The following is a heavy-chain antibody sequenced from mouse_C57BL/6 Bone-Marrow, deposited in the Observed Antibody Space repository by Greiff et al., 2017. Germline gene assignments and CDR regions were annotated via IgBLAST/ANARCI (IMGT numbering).Heavy chain of an antibody. V-gene: IGHV7-3*01. CDR1: GFTFTDYY. D-gene: IGHD1-1*01. J-gene: IGHJ2*01. Sequence: DVQLVESGGGLVQPGGSLSLSCAASGFTFTDYYMSWVRQPPGKALEWLGFICNKANGYTTEYSASVKGRFTISRDNSQSILYLQMHARRAEDSAADYCARRLLRSFDYWGQGTTLTVSS. CDR2: ICNKANGYTT. CDR3: ARRLLRSFDY.